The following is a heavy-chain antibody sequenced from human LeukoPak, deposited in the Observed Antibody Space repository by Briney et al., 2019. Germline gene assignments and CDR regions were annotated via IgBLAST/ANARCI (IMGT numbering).Heavy chain of an antibody. CDR3: ARLSPTGTFDY. D-gene: IGHD3-10*01. J-gene: IGHJ4*02. CDR1: GGSISSSSYY. V-gene: IGHV4-39*01. Sequence: PSETLSLTCTVSGGSISSSSYYWGWIRQPPGKGLEWIGSIYYSGSTYYNPPLKSRVTISVDTSKNQFSLKLSSVTAADTAVYYCARLSPTGTFDYWGQGTLVTVSS. CDR2: IYYSGST.